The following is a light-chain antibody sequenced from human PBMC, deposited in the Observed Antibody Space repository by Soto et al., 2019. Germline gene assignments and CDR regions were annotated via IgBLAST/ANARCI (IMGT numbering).Light chain of an antibody. J-gene: IGLJ1*01. V-gene: IGLV1-51*02. CDR1: SSNIGNNH. CDR3: CSYAGSSTYV. Sequence: QSVLTQPPSVSAAPGQKVTISCSGSSSNIGNNHVSWYQHLPGTAPKLLISENHKRPSGIPDRFSGSKSGTSATLGITGLQAEDEADYYCCSYAGSSTYVFGTGTKVTVL. CDR2: ENH.